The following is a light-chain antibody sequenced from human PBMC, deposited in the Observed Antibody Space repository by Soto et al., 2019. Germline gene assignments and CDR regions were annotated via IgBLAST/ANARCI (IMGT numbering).Light chain of an antibody. CDR2: STH. J-gene: IGLJ1*01. CDR3: SSFAGRYNFYV. V-gene: IGLV1-47*02. Sequence: QAVLAQPPSASGTPGQRVTISCSGSTSNIGTNYVYWYQLLPGTAPKLLIYSTHWRPSGVPDRFSGSKSGTSASLAISGLRSEDEANYYCSSFAGRYNFYVFGTGTKVTVL. CDR1: TSNIGTNY.